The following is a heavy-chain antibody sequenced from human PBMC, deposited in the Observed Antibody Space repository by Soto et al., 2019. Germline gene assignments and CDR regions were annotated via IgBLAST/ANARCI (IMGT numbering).Heavy chain of an antibody. Sequence: SGTPSPTCTVPGWSISSYYLSWVPPPPGEGLEWIGYMYNTGSTIYNPSLKSRVTISVDTSKNQFSLKLNSVTAADTAVYYCARDLWGYCGADCYPLDVWGQGTTVTVSS. CDR1: GWSISSYY. D-gene: IGHD2-21*02. CDR3: ARDLWGYCGADCYPLDV. CDR2: MYNTGST. V-gene: IGHV4-59*01. J-gene: IGHJ6*02.